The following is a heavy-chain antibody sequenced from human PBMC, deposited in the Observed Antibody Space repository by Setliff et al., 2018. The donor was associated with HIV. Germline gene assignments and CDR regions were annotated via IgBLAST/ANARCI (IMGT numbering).Heavy chain of an antibody. CDR3: ARGPRGIAVAGDAFDI. Sequence: PSETLSLTCTVSGGSNSSYYWSWTRQPPGKGLEWIGYTYYSGSTNYNPSLKSRITISVDTSKNQFSLKLSSLSAADTAVYYCARGPRGIAVAGDAFDIWGQGTMVTVSS. V-gene: IGHV4-59*01. D-gene: IGHD6-19*01. J-gene: IGHJ3*02. CDR2: TYYSGST. CDR1: GGSNSSYY.